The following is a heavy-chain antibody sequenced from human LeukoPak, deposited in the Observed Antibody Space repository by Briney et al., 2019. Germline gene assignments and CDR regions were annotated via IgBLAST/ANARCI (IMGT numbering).Heavy chain of an antibody. D-gene: IGHD3-10*01. CDR1: GFTFSSYA. J-gene: IGHJ5*02. CDR3: AKVVTNYYGSGSPNWFDP. V-gene: IGHV3-23*01. Sequence: GGSLRLSCAASGFTFSSYAMSWVRQAPGKGLEWVPAISGSGGSTYYADSVKGRFTISRDNSKNTLYLQMNSLRAEDTAVYYCAKVVTNYYGSGSPNWFDPWGQGTLVTVSS. CDR2: ISGSGGST.